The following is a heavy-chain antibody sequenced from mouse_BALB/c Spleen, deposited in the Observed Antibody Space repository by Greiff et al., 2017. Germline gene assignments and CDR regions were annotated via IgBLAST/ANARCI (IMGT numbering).Heavy chain of an antibody. V-gene: IGHV5-12-2*01. Sequence: EVKPMESGGGFVQPGGFLELSCAASGFTFSSFTISLVRQTPEKRLEWVAYISNGGGSTYYPDTVKGRFTISRDNAKNTLYLQMSSLKSEDTAMYYCARQGFYGNFDYWGQGTTLTVSS. CDR3: ARQGFYGNFDY. J-gene: IGHJ2*01. CDR2: ISNGGGST. CDR1: GFTFSSFT. D-gene: IGHD2-1*01.